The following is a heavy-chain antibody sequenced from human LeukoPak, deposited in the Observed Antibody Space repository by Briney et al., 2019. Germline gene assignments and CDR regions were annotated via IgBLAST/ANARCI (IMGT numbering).Heavy chain of an antibody. D-gene: IGHD3-16*02. V-gene: IGHV3-23*01. J-gene: IGHJ5*02. CDR2: ISGSGGST. CDR3: AKVSSYDYVWGSYRSNWFDP. CDR1: GFTFSSYA. Sequence: PGGSLRLSCAASGFTFSSYAMSWVRQAPGKGLEWVSAISGSGGSTYYADSVKGRFTISRDNSKNTLYLQMNSLRADDTAVYYCAKVSSYDYVWGSYRSNWFDPWGQGTLVTVSS.